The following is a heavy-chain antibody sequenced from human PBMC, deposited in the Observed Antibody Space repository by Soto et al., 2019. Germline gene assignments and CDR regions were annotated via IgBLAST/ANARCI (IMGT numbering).Heavy chain of an antibody. J-gene: IGHJ6*02. CDR3: ARQSVGKAAAGNVADYSGIDV. CDR2: INHSGST. CDR1: GGSISSSSYY. Sequence: TSETLSLTCTVSGGSISSSSYYWGWIRQPPGKGLEWVGSINHSGSTHYHPSLTSRVTTSVDTSKNQFSLKLSSVTAAATAVYYCARQSVGKAAAGNVADYSGIDVWGQGTTLTVPS. D-gene: IGHD6-13*01. V-gene: IGHV4-39*07.